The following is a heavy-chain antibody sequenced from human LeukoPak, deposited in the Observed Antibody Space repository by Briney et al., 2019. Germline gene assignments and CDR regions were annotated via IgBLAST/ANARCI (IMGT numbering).Heavy chain of an antibody. CDR3: ARDGDMVVVVAAYFDY. V-gene: IGHV3-53*05. Sequence: GGSLRLSCTTSGFTVNNNYMSWVRQAPGKGLEWVSVIYGAGAGITYYIDSVKGRFTISRDNSKNTLYLQMNSLRAEDTAVYYYARDGDMVVVVAAYFDYWGQGTLVTVSS. J-gene: IGHJ4*02. D-gene: IGHD2-15*01. CDR2: IYGAGAGIT. CDR1: GFTVNNNY.